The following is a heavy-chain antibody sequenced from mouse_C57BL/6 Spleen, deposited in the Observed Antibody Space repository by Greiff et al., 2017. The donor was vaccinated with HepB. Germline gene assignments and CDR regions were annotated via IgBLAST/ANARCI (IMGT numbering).Heavy chain of an antibody. V-gene: IGHV1-42*01. J-gene: IGHJ4*01. Sequence: EVQLQESGPELVKPGASVKISCKASGYSFTGYYMNWVKQSPEKSLEWIGEINPSTGGTTYNQKFKAKATLTVDKSSSTAYMQLKSLTSEDSAVYYCARRPQDYDYEGDYAMDYWGQGTSVTVSS. CDR3: ARRPQDYDYEGDYAMDY. CDR1: GYSFTGYY. D-gene: IGHD2-4*01. CDR2: INPSTGGT.